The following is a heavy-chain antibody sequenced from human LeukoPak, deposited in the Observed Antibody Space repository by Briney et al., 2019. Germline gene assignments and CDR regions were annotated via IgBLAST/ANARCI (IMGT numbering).Heavy chain of an antibody. CDR2: IYDSGSP. CDR1: GGSISSYY. V-gene: IGHV4-59*01. CDR3: ARAGYYYDSSSYYSFDS. J-gene: IGHJ4*02. D-gene: IGHD3-22*01. Sequence: PSETLSLTCTVSGGSISSYYWGWIRQPPGKGLEWIGYIYDSGSPKYNPSLKSRVTISIDTSKNQLSLNLSSVTAADTAVYYCARAGYYYDSSSYYSFDSWGQGTLVTVSS.